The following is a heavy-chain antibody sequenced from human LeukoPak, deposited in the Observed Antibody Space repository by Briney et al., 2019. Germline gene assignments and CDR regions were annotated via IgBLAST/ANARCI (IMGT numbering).Heavy chain of an antibody. CDR3: ARGQTFRFGYSYGY. J-gene: IGHJ4*02. Sequence: SETLSLTCAVYGGSFSGYYWSWIRQPPGKGLEWIREINHSGSTNYNPSLKSRVTISVDTSKNQFSLKLSSVTAADTAVYYCARGQTFRFGYSYGYWGQGTLVTVSS. V-gene: IGHV4-34*01. D-gene: IGHD5-18*01. CDR1: GGSFSGYY. CDR2: INHSGST.